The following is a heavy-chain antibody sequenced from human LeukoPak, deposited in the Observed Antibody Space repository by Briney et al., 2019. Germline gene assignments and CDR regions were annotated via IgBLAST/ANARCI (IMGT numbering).Heavy chain of an antibody. J-gene: IGHJ4*02. CDR1: GFTFSSYA. V-gene: IGHV3-23*01. CDR2: ISGSGGST. D-gene: IGHD4-11*01. CDR3: AKDRDMTTVHYFDY. Sequence: GGSLRLSCAASGFTFSSYAMSWVRQAPGKGLEWVSAISGSGGSTYYADSVKGRFTISRDNSKNTLYLQMNSLRAEDTVVYYCAKDRDMTTVHYFDYWGQGTLVTVSS.